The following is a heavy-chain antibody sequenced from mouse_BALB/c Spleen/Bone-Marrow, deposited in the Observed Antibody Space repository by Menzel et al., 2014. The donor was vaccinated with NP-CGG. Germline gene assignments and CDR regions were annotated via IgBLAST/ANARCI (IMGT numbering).Heavy chain of an antibody. CDR3: ARLNYYGSLFV. Sequence: EVQRVESGGGLVQPGGSLKLSCAASGFDFSGYWMSWVRQAPGKGLEWIGEINPDSSTINYTPSLKDKFIISRDNAKNTLYLQMSKVRSEDTVLYYCARLNYYGSLFVWGAGTTVTVSS. D-gene: IGHD1-1*01. CDR1: GFDFSGYW. J-gene: IGHJ1*01. V-gene: IGHV4-1*02. CDR2: INPDSSTI.